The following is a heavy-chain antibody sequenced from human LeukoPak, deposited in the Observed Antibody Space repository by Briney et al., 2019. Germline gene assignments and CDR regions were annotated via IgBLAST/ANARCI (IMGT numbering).Heavy chain of an antibody. CDR1: GGSFSGYY. D-gene: IGHD3-10*01. CDR2: INHSGST. V-gene: IGHV4-34*01. Sequence: PSETLSLTCAVYGGSFSGYYWSWIRQPPGKGLEWIGEINHSGSTNYNPSPKSRVTISVDTSKNQFSLKLSSVTAADTAVYYCARLVFSYRGSGSTYYNKDYWGQGTLVTVSS. CDR3: ARLVFSYRGSGSTYYNKDY. J-gene: IGHJ4*02.